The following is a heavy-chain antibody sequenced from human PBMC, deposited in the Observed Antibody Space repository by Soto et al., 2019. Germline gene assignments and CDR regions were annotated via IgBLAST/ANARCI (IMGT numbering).Heavy chain of an antibody. V-gene: IGHV3-53*01. D-gene: IGHD3-9*01. CDR2: IYAGGNT. CDR3: ARVTTFYDILTSSYALNYFDY. J-gene: IGHJ4*02. Sequence: GSLRLSCAASGFSVTSNYMTWVRQAPGKGLECVSVIYAGGNTYYPDSVKGRFTISSDNYKNTLFLQMNNLRAEDTAVYYCARVTTFYDILTSSYALNYFDYWGQGTRVTVSS. CDR1: GFSVTSNY.